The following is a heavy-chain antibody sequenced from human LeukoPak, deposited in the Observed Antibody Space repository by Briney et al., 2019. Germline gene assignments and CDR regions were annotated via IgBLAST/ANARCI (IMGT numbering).Heavy chain of an antibody. CDR3: ARVYYDSNGPHDY. Sequence: SGTLSLTCAVSGGSISSNNWWSWVRQSPEKGLEWIAEIYHSGSFNRNPSLKSRVTILVDKSKNQFSLNLSSVTAADTAVYYCARVYYDSNGPHDYWGQGTLVTVSS. D-gene: IGHD3-22*01. CDR2: IYHSGSF. CDR1: GGSISSNNW. J-gene: IGHJ4*02. V-gene: IGHV4-4*02.